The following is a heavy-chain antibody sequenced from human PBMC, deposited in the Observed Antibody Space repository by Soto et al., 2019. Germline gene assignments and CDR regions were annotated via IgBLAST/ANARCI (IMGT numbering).Heavy chain of an antibody. Sequence: GGSLRLSCAASGFTFSSYSMNWVRQAPGKGLEWVSYISGSGDNTYYADSVKGRFTISRDNAKNTLYLQMNSLRAEDTAVYYCAKDAVPYNGQWDWLDPWGQGTLVTVSS. CDR3: AKDAVPYNGQWDWLDP. J-gene: IGHJ5*02. CDR2: ISGSGDNT. CDR1: GFTFSSYS. D-gene: IGHD3-10*01. V-gene: IGHV3-48*01.